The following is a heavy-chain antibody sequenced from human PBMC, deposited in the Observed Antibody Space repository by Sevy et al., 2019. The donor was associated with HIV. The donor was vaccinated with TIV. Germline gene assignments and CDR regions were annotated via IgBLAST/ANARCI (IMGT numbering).Heavy chain of an antibody. V-gene: IGHV4-4*02. CDR2: IYRSGST. CDR1: GGSISSSNW. Sequence: SETLSLTCAVSGGSISSSNWWSWVRQPPGKGLEWIGEIYRSGSTNYNPSLKSRVTISVDKSKSQFSLKLSSVTAADTAVYYCARDKGIAAAGKRLYYFDYWGQGTLVTVSS. CDR3: ARDKGIAAAGKRLYYFDY. J-gene: IGHJ4*02. D-gene: IGHD6-13*01.